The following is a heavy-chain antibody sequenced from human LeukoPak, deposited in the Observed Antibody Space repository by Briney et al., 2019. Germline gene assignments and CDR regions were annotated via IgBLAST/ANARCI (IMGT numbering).Heavy chain of an antibody. CDR2: INPNSGGT. CDR1: GYTFTGYY. J-gene: IGHJ5*02. D-gene: IGHD3-16*01. Sequence: ASVKVSCKASGYTFTGYYMHWVRQAPGQGLEWMGWINPNSGGTKYGQNFQGRVTMTRDRSISTAYMELSRLTSDDTAVYYCARASFWESPINWFAPWGQGTLVTVSS. CDR3: ARASFWESPINWFAP. V-gene: IGHV1-2*02.